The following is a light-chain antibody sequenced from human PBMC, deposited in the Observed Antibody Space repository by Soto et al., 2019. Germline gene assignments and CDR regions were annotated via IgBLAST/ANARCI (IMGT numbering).Light chain of an antibody. J-gene: IGKJ5*01. CDR2: EAS. Sequence: DIQMTQSPSSVSASVGDGVTITCRASQGITNRLAWYQQKPGKAPKLLIYEASSLQSGVPSRISGSGSGTDFTLTISSLQPEDFATYYCQQANSFPITFGQGTRLEFK. CDR3: QQANSFPIT. CDR1: QGITNR. V-gene: IGKV1D-12*01.